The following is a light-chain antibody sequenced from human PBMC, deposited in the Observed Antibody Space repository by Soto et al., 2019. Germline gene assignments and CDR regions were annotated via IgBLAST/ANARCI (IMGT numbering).Light chain of an antibody. Sequence: IPMTQSPSSLSASVGDRVTITCRASQSIGNFLNWYQQRPGKAPKLLIYAASSLESGVPSRFTARASGTEFTLTIRSLQPEDSATYYCQQSYTTPPYSFGQGTKLEIK. CDR3: QQSYTTPPYS. CDR1: QSIGNF. V-gene: IGKV1-39*01. J-gene: IGKJ2*01. CDR2: AAS.